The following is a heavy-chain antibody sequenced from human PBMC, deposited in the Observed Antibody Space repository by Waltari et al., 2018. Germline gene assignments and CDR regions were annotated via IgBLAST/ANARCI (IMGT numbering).Heavy chain of an antibody. CDR2: IYYSGRT. J-gene: IGHJ6*03. CDR3: ARDRVGYNYYYMDV. CDR1: GGSISSYY. D-gene: IGHD1-26*01. Sequence: QVQLQESGPGLVKPSETLSLTCTVSGGSISSYYWSWIRQPPGKGLEWIGYIYYSGRTNYNPALKSRVTISVDTSKNQFSLKLSSVTAADTAVYYCARDRVGYNYYYMDVWGKGTTVTISS. V-gene: IGHV4-59*01.